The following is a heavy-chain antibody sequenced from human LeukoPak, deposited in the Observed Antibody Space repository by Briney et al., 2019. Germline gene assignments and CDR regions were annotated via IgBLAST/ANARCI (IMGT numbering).Heavy chain of an antibody. Sequence: SETLSLTCAVSGASISRSGFYWGWIRQPPGKGLEWIGYIHDSGTTSYNPSLMSRVSLSVDTSENQFSLMLNSVTAADTAVYFCAREAGYTKAFDIWGQGTMVTVSS. V-gene: IGHV4-31*11. J-gene: IGHJ3*02. CDR3: AREAGYTKAFDI. CDR2: IHDSGTT. D-gene: IGHD5-18*01. CDR1: GASISRSGFY.